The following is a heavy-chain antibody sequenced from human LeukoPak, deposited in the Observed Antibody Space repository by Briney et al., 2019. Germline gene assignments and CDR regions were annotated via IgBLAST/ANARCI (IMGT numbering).Heavy chain of an antibody. CDR1: GFTFSGHW. CDR3: ARVLETYDSSGYYYCLDY. D-gene: IGHD3-22*01. Sequence: GGSLRLSCTASGFTFSGHWIHWVRQPPGMGLVWVSRINERGTDSMYAESVKGRFTISRDNAKNSLYLQMNSLRAEDTAVYYCARVLETYDSSGYYYCLDYWGQGTLVTVSS. J-gene: IGHJ4*02. CDR2: INERGTDS. V-gene: IGHV3-74*03.